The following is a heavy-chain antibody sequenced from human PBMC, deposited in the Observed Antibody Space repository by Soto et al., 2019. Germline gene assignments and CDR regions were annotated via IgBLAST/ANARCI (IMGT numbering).Heavy chain of an antibody. V-gene: IGHV3-30-3*01. J-gene: IGHJ5*02. D-gene: IGHD6-6*01. CDR1: GFTFSSYA. Sequence: AGGSLRLSCAASGFTFSSYAMHWVRQAPGKGLEWVAVISCDGSNKYYADSVKGRFTISRDNSKNTLYLQMNSLRAEDTAVYYCARGGGYSSSSALGLGFDPWGQRTLVTVSS. CDR3: ARGGGYSSSSALGLGFDP. CDR2: ISCDGSNK.